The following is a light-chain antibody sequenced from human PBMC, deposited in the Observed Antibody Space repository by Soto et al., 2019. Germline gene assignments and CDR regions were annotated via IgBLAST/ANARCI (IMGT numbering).Light chain of an antibody. CDR3: QQSYSAPRT. CDR1: QSISSY. Sequence: DIQITQSPSSLPASVGDRISITCRASQSISSYLSWYQQKPGKAPKLLIYGTSNLQSGVPSRFSGSGSETGFTLTISSLQPEDFATYYCQQSYSAPRTFGQGTKVDIK. V-gene: IGKV1-39*01. CDR2: GTS. J-gene: IGKJ2*01.